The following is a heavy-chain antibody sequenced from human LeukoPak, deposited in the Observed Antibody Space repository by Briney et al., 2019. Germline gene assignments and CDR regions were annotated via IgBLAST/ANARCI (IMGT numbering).Heavy chain of an antibody. CDR3: ATEVYYYMDV. J-gene: IGHJ6*03. CDR2: IKEDGSAK. CDR1: GLTFSNYW. V-gene: IGHV3-7*01. Sequence: PGGSLRPSCAASGLTFSNYWMSWVRQAPGKGLEWVANIKEDGSAKYYVDSVKGRFTISRDNAKNSLYLQMNSLRAEDTAVYYCATEVYYYMDVWGKGATVTVSS.